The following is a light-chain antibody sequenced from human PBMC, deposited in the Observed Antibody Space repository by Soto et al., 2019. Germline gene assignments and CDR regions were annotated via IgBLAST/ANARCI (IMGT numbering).Light chain of an antibody. CDR2: GAS. CDR1: QDIRSE. V-gene: IGKV1-6*01. J-gene: IGKJ3*01. Sequence: IQMTQSPSSLSASVGDRVTFICRASQDIRSELSWFQQKPGRPPKLLIYGASILQSGVPSRFSGSGSGTDFTLTIDSLQSEDFATYYWLQDNNYPRTFGPGTKVEVK. CDR3: LQDNNYPRT.